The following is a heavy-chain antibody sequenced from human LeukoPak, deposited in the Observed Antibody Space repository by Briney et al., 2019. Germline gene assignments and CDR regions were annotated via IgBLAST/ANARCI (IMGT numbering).Heavy chain of an antibody. Sequence: GGSLSLSCAASGFTFSSYAMHWVRQAPGKGLEWVAVISYDGSNKYYADSVKGRFTISRDNSKNTLYLQMNSLRAEDTAVYYCARGGGYDSFDYWGQGTLVTVSS. D-gene: IGHD5-12*01. CDR3: ARGGGYDSFDY. V-gene: IGHV3-30*04. CDR2: ISYDGSNK. CDR1: GFTFSSYA. J-gene: IGHJ4*02.